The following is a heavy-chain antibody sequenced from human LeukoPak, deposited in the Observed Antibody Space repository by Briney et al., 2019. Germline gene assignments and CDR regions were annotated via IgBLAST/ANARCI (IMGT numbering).Heavy chain of an antibody. CDR2: ISGSGGST. J-gene: IGHJ5*02. V-gene: IGHV3-23*01. CDR3: AKAEDYGDYPNWFDP. CDR1: GFTFSSYA. Sequence: GGSLRLSCAASGFTFSSYAMSWVRQAPGKGLEWVSAISGSGGSTYYADSVKGRFTISRDNSKNTLYLQMNSLRAEDTAVYYCAKAEDYGDYPNWFDPWGQGTLVTVSS. D-gene: IGHD4-17*01.